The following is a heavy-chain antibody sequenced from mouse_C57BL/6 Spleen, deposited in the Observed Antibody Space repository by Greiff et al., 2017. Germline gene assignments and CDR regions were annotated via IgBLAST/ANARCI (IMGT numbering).Heavy chain of an antibody. CDR2: IYPRSGNT. D-gene: IGHD1-1*01. CDR3: ARDYYGSSGYFDV. V-gene: IGHV1-81*01. J-gene: IGHJ1*03. Sequence: QVQLQQSGAELARPGASVKLSCKASGYTFTSYGISWVKQRTGQGLEWIGEIYPRSGNTYYNEKFKGKATLTADKSSRTAYMELRSLTSEDSAVYFCARDYYGSSGYFDVWGTGTTVTVSS. CDR1: GYTFTSYG.